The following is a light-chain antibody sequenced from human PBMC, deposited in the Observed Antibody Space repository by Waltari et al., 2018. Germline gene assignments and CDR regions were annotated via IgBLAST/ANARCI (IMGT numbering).Light chain of an antibody. V-gene: IGKV3-11*01. CDR2: DAS. CDR1: QSVGIY. CDR3: QQRAAWPLS. J-gene: IGKJ4*01. Sequence: EMLLTQSPATLSLSPGERATLSCRASQSVGIYLAWYQHKPGQAPRLLIHDASNRANGIPARFSGSGSVTDFSLTISSLEPEDFAVYYCQQRAAWPLSFGGGTKVEIK.